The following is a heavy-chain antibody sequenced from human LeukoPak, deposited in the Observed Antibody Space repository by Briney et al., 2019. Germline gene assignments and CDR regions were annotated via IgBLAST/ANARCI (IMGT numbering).Heavy chain of an antibody. Sequence: GGSLRLSCAASGFTFSDYYMSWIRQAPGKGLEWVSYISSSGSTIYYADSVKGRFTISRDNAKNSLHLQMNSLRAEDTAVYYCARALYDYVWGSYRYLDYWGQGTLVTVSS. CDR2: ISSSGSTI. D-gene: IGHD3-16*02. CDR3: ARALYDYVWGSYRYLDY. CDR1: GFTFSDYY. J-gene: IGHJ4*02. V-gene: IGHV3-11*01.